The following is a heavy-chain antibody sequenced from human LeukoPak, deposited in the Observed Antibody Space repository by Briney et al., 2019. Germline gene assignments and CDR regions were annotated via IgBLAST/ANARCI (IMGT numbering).Heavy chain of an antibody. D-gene: IGHD6-6*01. J-gene: IGHJ5*02. CDR2: ISDIGSI. V-gene: IGHV4-59*12. CDR1: GGSISSYY. Sequence: SETLSLTCTVSGGSISSYYWSWIRQPPGKGLEWIAYISDIGSINYNPSLKSRVTISVDTSKNQFSLKLSSVTAADTAVYYCARDRYSSSSGNWFDPWGQGTLVTVSS. CDR3: ARDRYSSSSGNWFDP.